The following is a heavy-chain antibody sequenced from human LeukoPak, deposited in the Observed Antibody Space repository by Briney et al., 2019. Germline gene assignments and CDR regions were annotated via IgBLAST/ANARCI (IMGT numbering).Heavy chain of an antibody. CDR1: GFTFSSYW. D-gene: IGHD5/OR15-5a*01. J-gene: IGHJ3*02. CDR3: ARGVSGTGPDI. CDR2: MKTDGSST. Sequence: PGGSLRLSCAASGFTFSSYWMHWVRQAPGKGLVWVSRMKTDGSSTDYADSVKGRFTISRDNAKNTMYLQMNSLRAEDTAVYYCARGVSGTGPDIWGLGTTVTVSS. V-gene: IGHV3-74*01.